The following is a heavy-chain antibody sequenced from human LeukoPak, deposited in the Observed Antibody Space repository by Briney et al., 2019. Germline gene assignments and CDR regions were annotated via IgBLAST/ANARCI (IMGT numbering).Heavy chain of an antibody. CDR1: GGSISSYY. CDR3: AREPYYYDSSGFDY. CDR2: IYTSGST. Sequence: SETLSLTCTVSGGSISSYYWSWIRQPAGKGLEWIGRIYTSGSTNYDPSLKSRVTISVDTSKNQFSLKLSSVTAADTAVYYCAREPYYYDSSGFDYWGQGTLVTVSS. V-gene: IGHV4-4*07. D-gene: IGHD3-22*01. J-gene: IGHJ4*02.